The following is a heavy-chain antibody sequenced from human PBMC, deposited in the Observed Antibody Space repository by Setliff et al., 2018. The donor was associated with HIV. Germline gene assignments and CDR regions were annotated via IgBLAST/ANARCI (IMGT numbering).Heavy chain of an antibody. CDR2: FYYSGST. D-gene: IGHD3-10*01. Sequence: PSETLSLTCVVSGDSISRSRYYWGWIRQPPGKGLEWIGSFYYSGSTSYNPSLKSRVTISGDTSKNQVSLGLSSVTAADTAVYYCARDLRLHLDDIYGSGTVYGMDVWGQGTTVTVSS. V-gene: IGHV4-39*02. CDR1: GDSISRSRYY. J-gene: IGHJ6*02. CDR3: ARDLRLHLDDIYGSGTVYGMDV.